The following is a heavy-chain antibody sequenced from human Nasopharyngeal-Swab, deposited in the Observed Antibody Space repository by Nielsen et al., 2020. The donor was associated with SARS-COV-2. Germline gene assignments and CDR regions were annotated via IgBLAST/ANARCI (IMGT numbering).Heavy chain of an antibody. CDR1: GDSIISYY. CDR2: MYYSGST. Sequence: SETLSLTCSVSGDSIISYYWSWIRQPPGKGLEWIGYMYYSGSTSPNPSLKSRVTISVETSKNQISLKLTSVTAADTAVYYCARPGGSGDLYWYFDLWGRGTLVTVSS. V-gene: IGHV4-59*01. D-gene: IGHD3-16*01. J-gene: IGHJ2*01. CDR3: ARPGGSGDLYWYFDL.